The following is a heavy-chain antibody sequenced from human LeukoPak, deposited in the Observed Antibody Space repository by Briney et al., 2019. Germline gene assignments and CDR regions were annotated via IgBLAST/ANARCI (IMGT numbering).Heavy chain of an antibody. CDR1: GVTVSSKD. J-gene: IGHJ6*02. D-gene: IGHD3-9*01. CDR2: VYSGGST. Sequence: GGSLRLSCAASGVTVSSKDMSWVRQAPGKGLEWVSTVYSGGSTYYADPVKGRFTISRDNSKNTRFLQMNSLRAEDTAVYYCARDVDYYDIVTGYYQHFGMDVWGQGTTVTVSS. V-gene: IGHV3-53*01. CDR3: ARDVDYYDIVTGYYQHFGMDV.